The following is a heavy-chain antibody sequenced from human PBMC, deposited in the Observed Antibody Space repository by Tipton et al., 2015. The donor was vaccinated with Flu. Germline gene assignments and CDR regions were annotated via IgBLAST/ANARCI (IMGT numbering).Heavy chain of an antibody. Sequence: TLSLTCTVSGGSISSGNHYWSWIRQSAGKGLEWIGHIYTSGSTSYNLSLKRRVTISVDTSKNQFSLKLRSMTAADTAVYYCARGAEKLLARFGEPVGWFDPWGQGTLVTVSS. CDR1: GGSISSGNHY. CDR2: IYTSGST. CDR3: ARGAEKLLARFGEPVGWFDP. V-gene: IGHV4-61*09. D-gene: IGHD3-10*01. J-gene: IGHJ5*02.